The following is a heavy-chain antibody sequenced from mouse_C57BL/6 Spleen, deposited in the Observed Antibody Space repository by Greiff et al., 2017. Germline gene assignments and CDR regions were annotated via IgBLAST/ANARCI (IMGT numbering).Heavy chain of an antibody. CDR1: GYAFSSYW. D-gene: IGHD1-1*01. J-gene: IGHJ2*01. CDR3: ARSHSGSSLYFDY. V-gene: IGHV1-80*01. CDR2: IYPGDGDT. Sequence: QVQLQQSGAELVKPGASVKISCKASGYAFSSYWMNWVKQRPGKGLEWIGQIYPGDGDTNYNGKFKGKATLTADKSSSTAYMQLSSLTSEDSAVYFCARSHSGSSLYFDYWGQGTTLTVSS.